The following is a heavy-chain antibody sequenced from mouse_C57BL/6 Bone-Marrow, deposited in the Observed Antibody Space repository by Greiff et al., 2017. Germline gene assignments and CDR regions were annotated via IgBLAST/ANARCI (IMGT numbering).Heavy chain of an antibody. CDR2: IYPGDGDT. V-gene: IGHV1-80*01. J-gene: IGHJ3*01. D-gene: IGHD2-4*01. Sequence: QVQLQQSGAELVKPGASVKISCKASGYAFSSYWMNWVKQRPGKGLEWIGQIYPGDGDTNYNGKFKGKATLTADKSSSTAYMQLSSLTSDDSAVYYCARKRYDYDVAWFAYWGQGTLVTVAA. CDR3: ARKRYDYDVAWFAY. CDR1: GYAFSSYW.